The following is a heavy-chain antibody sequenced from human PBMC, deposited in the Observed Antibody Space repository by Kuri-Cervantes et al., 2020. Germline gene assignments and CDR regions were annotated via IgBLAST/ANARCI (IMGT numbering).Heavy chain of an antibody. CDR1: GYSISSGYY. CDR3: ARVATIPSVSEYYFDY. V-gene: IGHV4-38-2*01. J-gene: IGHJ4*02. D-gene: IGHD5-12*01. CDR2: IYHSGST. Sequence: SETLSLTCAVSGYSISSGYYWGWIRQPPGKGLEWIGSIYHSGSTYYNPSLKSRVTISVDTSKNQFSLKLSSVTAADTAVYYCARVATIPSVSEYYFDYWGQGTLVTVSS.